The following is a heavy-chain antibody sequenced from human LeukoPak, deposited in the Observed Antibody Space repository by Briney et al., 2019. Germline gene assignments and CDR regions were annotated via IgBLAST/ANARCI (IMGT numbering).Heavy chain of an antibody. J-gene: IGHJ3*02. CDR3: ARVTPERWLQFGGRQDI. V-gene: IGHV4-59*08. Sequence: PSETLSLTCTVSGGSISSYYWSWIRQPPGKGLEWIGYIYYSGSTNYNPSLKSRVTISVDTSKNQFSLKLSSVTAADTAVYYCARVTPERWLQFGGRQDIWGQGTMVTVSS. CDR2: IYYSGST. CDR1: GGSISSYY. D-gene: IGHD5-24*01.